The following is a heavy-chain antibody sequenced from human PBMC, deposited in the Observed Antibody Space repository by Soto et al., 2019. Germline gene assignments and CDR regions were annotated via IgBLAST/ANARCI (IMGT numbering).Heavy chain of an antibody. CDR3: ARGYREWFFYAMDV. V-gene: IGHV1-69*06. J-gene: IGHJ6*01. D-gene: IGHD3-3*01. CDR2: IIPFYDKP. Sequence: QVELVQSGIEVKNPGSSVKVSCKASGDTFSNYAINWVRQAPGQGLEWMGGIIPFYDKPNYAENFLGRVTISADKFTATAYLEVSSLRYEDTAVYFCARGYREWFFYAMDVWGRGTPVIVSS. CDR1: GDTFSNYA.